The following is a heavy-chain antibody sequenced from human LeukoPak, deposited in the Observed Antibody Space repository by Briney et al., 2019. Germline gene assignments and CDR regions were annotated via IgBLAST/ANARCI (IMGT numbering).Heavy chain of an antibody. D-gene: IGHD3-3*01. CDR1: GYTFTSYG. Sequence: ASVKVSCKASGYTFTSYGISWVRQAPGQGLEWMGWISAYNGNTNYAQKPQGRVTMTTDTSTSTAYMELRSLRSDDTAVYYCARVNYDFWSGVFDPWGQGTLVTVSS. CDR3: ARVNYDFWSGVFDP. J-gene: IGHJ5*02. CDR2: ISAYNGNT. V-gene: IGHV1-18*01.